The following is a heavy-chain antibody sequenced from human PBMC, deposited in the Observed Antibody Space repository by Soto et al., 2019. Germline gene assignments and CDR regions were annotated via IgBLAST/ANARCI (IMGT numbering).Heavy chain of an antibody. Sequence: GSLRLSCAGSGFSFSSHWMSWVRQAPGKGLEWVANISPDGSAMSYVDSVQSRFTISRDNAKNSLFLQMNSLRAEDTAVYYCARRRELWGPIDYWGQGTLVTVSS. CDR2: ISPDGSAM. D-gene: IGHD1-26*01. CDR3: ARRRELWGPIDY. CDR1: GFSFSSHW. V-gene: IGHV3-7*01. J-gene: IGHJ4*02.